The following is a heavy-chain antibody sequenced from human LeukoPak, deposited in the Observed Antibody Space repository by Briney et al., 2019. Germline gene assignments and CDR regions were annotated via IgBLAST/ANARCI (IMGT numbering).Heavy chain of an antibody. D-gene: IGHD3-22*01. V-gene: IGHV1-69*04. J-gene: IGHJ4*02. CDR2: IIPILGIA. CDR1: GGTFSSYA. Sequence: SVKVSCKSSGGTFSSYAISWVRQAPGQGLEWMGRIIPILGIANYAQKFQGRVTITADKSTSTAYMELSSLRAEDTAVYYCARDSGVVVIRPFDYWGQGTLVTVSS. CDR3: ARDSGVVVIRPFDY.